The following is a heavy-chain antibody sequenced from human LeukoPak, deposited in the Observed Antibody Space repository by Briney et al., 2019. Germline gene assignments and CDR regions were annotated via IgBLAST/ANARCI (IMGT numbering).Heavy chain of an antibody. CDR1: GFTFSSYA. D-gene: IGHD3-10*01. Sequence: GGSLRLSCAASGFTFSSYAMHWVRQAPGKGLEWVAVISYDGSNKYYADSVKGRFTISRDNSKNTLYLLMNSLRAEDTAVYYCARDPRMVRGVTFNWFDPWGQGTLVTVSS. V-gene: IGHV3-30-3*01. J-gene: IGHJ5*02. CDR3: ARDPRMVRGVTFNWFDP. CDR2: ISYDGSNK.